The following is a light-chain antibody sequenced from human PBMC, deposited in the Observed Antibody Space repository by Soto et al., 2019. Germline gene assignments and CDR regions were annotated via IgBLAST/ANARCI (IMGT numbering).Light chain of an antibody. J-gene: IGKJ5*01. V-gene: IGKV3-11*01. CDR2: DAS. CDR3: QQRSNWQVT. Sequence: IVMTQSPATLSVSPGERATLSCRASQSVSSYLAWYQQKPGQAPRLLIYDASNRATGIPARFSGSGSGTDFTLTISSLEPEDFAVYSCQQRSNWQVTFGQGTR. CDR1: QSVSSY.